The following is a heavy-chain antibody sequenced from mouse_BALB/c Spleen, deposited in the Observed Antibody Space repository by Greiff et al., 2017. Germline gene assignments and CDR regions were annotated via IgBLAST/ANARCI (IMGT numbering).Heavy chain of an antibody. J-gene: IGHJ4*01. CDR1: GYTFTSYW. Sequence: VHLVESGAELAKPGASVKMSCKASGYTFTSYWMHWVKQRPGQGLEWIGYINPSTGYTEYNQKFKDKATLTADKSSSTAYMQLSSLTSEDSAVYYCARAYAMDYWGQGTSVTVSS. CDR2: INPSTGYT. V-gene: IGHV1-7*01. CDR3: ARAYAMDY.